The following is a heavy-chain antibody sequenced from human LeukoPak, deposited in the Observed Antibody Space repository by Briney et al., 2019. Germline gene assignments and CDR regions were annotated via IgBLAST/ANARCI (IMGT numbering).Heavy chain of an antibody. CDR2: ISNSGGTT. CDR1: GFTFSSYA. D-gene: IGHD2-8*02. Sequence: GSLRLSCAASGFTFSSYAMSWVRQAPGKGLEWVSTISNSGGTTYYADSVRGRFTISRDNSKSTLSLQMNSLRAEDTAIYYCATYRQVLLPFESWGQGTLVTVSS. V-gene: IGHV3-23*01. CDR3: ATYRQVLLPFES. J-gene: IGHJ4*02.